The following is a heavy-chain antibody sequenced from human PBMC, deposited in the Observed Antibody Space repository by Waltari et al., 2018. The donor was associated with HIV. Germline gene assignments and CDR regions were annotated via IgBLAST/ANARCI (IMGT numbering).Heavy chain of an antibody. J-gene: IGHJ3*01. V-gene: IGHV5-51*01. CDR1: GYSFGLFW. CDR3: ARVRMGAGDAFDV. D-gene: IGHD1-26*01. CDR2: IYPAESDT. Sequence: LVQSGAEVKKHGQSLKITCQASGYSFGLFWIGWVRQTPGKGLEWVGNIYPAESDTKYSPTFEGQVTMSRDETVNTAYLQWRRLKSSDTGTYFCARVRMGAGDAFDVWGQGTTVTVSS.